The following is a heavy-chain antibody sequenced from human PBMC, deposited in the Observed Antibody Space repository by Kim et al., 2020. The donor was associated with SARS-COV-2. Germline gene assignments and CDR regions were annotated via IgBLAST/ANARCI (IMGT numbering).Heavy chain of an antibody. CDR2: FDPEDGET. J-gene: IGHJ4*02. D-gene: IGHD1-26*01. CDR3: ATDLNSGWELRGGSGY. V-gene: IGHV1-24*01. Sequence: ASVKVSCKVSGYTLTELSMHWVRQAPGKGLEWMGGFDPEDGETIYAQKFQGRVTMTEDTSTDTAYMELSSLRSEDTAVYYCATDLNSGWELRGGSGYWGQGTLVAVSS. CDR1: GYTLTELS.